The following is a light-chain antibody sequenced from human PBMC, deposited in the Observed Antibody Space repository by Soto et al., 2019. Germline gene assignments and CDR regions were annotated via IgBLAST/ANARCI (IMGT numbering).Light chain of an antibody. V-gene: IGKV3-20*01. J-gene: IGKJ5*01. CDR2: GVS. CDR1: QSVNYNY. Sequence: ETVWTHAGGTRAGSRGEGGSLSCRASQSVNYNYLAWYQHIPGQAPRLLIYGVSTRATGIPNRFSGRGSGRDFTLTIRSLDPEDFPLYYGQQYNNCPPLTFGQGTRLEIK. CDR3: QQYNNCPPLT.